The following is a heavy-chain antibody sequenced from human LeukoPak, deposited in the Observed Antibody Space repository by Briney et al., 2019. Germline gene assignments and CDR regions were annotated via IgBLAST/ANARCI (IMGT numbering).Heavy chain of an antibody. J-gene: IGHJ2*01. CDR3: AKDRPNHYYDSSGRPGGYFDV. Sequence: QPGGSLRLSCAASGFTFRSYGMSWVRQAPGKGLEWISVISGSGRSTYYADSVKGRFTISRDNSKNTMSLQMNSLRAEDTAVYYCAKDRPNHYYDSSGRPGGYFDVWGRGALVTVSS. CDR2: ISGSGRST. V-gene: IGHV3-23*01. D-gene: IGHD3-22*01. CDR1: GFTFRSYG.